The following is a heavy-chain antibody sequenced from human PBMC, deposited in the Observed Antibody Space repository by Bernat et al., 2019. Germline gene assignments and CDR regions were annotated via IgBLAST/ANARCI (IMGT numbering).Heavy chain of an antibody. CDR1: GYTFTSYA. D-gene: IGHD3-16*01. CDR3: VLGEVRELTY. V-gene: IGHV7-4-1*02. CDR2: INTNTGNP. J-gene: IGHJ4*02. Sequence: QVQLVQSGSELKKPGASVKVSCKASGYTFTSYAMNWVRQAPGQGLEWMGWINTNTGNPTYVQGFTGRLVFSLDTSVTTAYLQISSLKPEDTAVYYCVLGEVRELTYWGQGTLVTVSS.